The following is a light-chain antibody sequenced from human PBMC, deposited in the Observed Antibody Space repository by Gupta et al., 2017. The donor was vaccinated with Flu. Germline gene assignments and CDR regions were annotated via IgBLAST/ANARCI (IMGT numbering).Light chain of an antibody. CDR2: WND. V-gene: IGLV1-47*01. J-gene: IGLJ3*02. CDR1: NLENAY. CDR3: ESWEDARTSAWV. Sequence: QSGLTQPPSVSGTPGQRVTISCFNLENAYVSWFHHVPGAAPNLLIYWNDERPSGVSDRFSCSKSGTSGAMIISALRAEDEGAYFCESWEDARTSAWVFGGGTKLTVL.